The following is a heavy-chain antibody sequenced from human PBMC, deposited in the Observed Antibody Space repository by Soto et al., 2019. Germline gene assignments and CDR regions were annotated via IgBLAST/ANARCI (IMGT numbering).Heavy chain of an antibody. D-gene: IGHD5-18*01. CDR3: ARDQGYSYGYDWFDP. Sequence: GGSLRLSCAASGFTFSSYAMHWVRQAPGKGLEWVAVISYDGSNKYYADSVKGRFTISRDNSKNTLYLQMNSLRAEDTAVYYCARDQGYSYGYDWFDPWGQGTLVTVS. CDR1: GFTFSSYA. V-gene: IGHV3-30-3*01. J-gene: IGHJ5*02. CDR2: ISYDGSNK.